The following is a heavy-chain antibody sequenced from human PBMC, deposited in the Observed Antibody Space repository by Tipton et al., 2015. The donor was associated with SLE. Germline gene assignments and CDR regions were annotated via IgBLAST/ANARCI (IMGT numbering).Heavy chain of an antibody. CDR1: GFTFTNAW. CDR3: IPRGYSGY. J-gene: IGHJ4*02. Sequence: SLRLSCPVSGFTFTNAWMSWVRQAPGEGLEWVGRIKSKADGGTTDYVAPLKGRFTMSRDDSKNTLYLQMNSLKTEDTAVYYCIPRGYSGYWGQGTLVTVSS. V-gene: IGHV3-15*01. D-gene: IGHD5-12*01. CDR2: IKSKADGGTT.